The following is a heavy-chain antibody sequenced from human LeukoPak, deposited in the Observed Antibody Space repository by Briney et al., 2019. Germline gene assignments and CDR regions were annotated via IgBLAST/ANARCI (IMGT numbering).Heavy chain of an antibody. CDR3: ARERGHLDY. Sequence: GGSLRVSCVVSGFTVSSNYMSWFRQAPGKGLEWVSVIYSGGSTYYADSVKGRFTISRDNSKNTLYLQMNGLRAEDTAVYYCARERGHLDYWGQGTLVTVSS. CDR1: GFTVSSNY. J-gene: IGHJ4*02. V-gene: IGHV3-66*01. D-gene: IGHD6-25*01. CDR2: IYSGGST.